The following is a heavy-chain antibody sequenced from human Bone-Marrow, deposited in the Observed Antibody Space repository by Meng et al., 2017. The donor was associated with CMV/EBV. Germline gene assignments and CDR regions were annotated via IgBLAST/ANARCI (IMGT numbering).Heavy chain of an antibody. CDR2: IFIDGSST. D-gene: IGHD2-2*01. CDR3: ARSCSSTSCYSPFDI. Sequence: GESLKISCAASGFTFSNYWMHWVRQAPGKGLVWVSRIFIDGSSTSYADSVKGRFTISRDNAKNTLFLQMNSLRAEDTAMYYCARSCSSTSCYSPFDIWGQGTMVTVSS. CDR1: GFTFSNYW. V-gene: IGHV3-74*01. J-gene: IGHJ3*02.